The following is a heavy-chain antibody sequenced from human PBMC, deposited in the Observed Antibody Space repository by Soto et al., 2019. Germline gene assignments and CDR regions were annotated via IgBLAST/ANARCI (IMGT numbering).Heavy chain of an antibody. D-gene: IGHD2-2*01. J-gene: IGHJ6*02. CDR1: GYIFSNFG. CDR2: ISGYNDNT. CDR3: AKDASSWFYYYYGMDV. Sequence: GPEVRKPGASVKVSCKASGYIFSNFGISWLRQAPGQGLEWMGWISGYNDNTNYAQKFQDRVRMTTDISTSTAYMELTTLRPEDTAVYYCAKDASSWFYYYYGMDVWGQGTTVTVSS. V-gene: IGHV1-18*01.